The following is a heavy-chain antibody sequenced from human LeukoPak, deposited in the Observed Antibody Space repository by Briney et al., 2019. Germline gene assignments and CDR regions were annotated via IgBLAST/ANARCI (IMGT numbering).Heavy chain of an antibody. V-gene: IGHV4-4*02. Sequence: SGTLSLTCAVSGGSISSSNWWSWVRPPPGKGLEWIGEIYHSGSTNYNPSLKSRVTISVDKSKNQFSLKLSSVTAADTAVYYCARGGYSSGWYTNYWGQGTLVTVSS. CDR1: GGSISSSNW. D-gene: IGHD6-19*01. J-gene: IGHJ4*02. CDR3: ARGGYSSGWYTNY. CDR2: IYHSGST.